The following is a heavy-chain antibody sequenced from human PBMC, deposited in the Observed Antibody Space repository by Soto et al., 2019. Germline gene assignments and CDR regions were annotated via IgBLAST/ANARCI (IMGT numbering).Heavy chain of an antibody. Sequence: QVQLVESGGGVVQPGRSLRLSCAASGFTFSSYAMHWVRQAPGKGLEWVAVISYDGSNKYYADSVKGRFTISRDNSKNPLYLQMNSLRAEDTAVYYCARVKVIAVAGRLGGHSGYFQHWGQGTLVTVSS. V-gene: IGHV3-30-3*01. CDR3: ARVKVIAVAGRLGGHSGYFQH. CDR2: ISYDGSNK. CDR1: GFTFSSYA. J-gene: IGHJ1*01. D-gene: IGHD6-19*01.